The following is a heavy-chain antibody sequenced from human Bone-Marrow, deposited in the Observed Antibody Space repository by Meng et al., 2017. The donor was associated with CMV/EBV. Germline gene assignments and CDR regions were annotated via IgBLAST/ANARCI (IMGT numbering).Heavy chain of an antibody. Sequence: GGSLRLSCAASGFTFGDYAMHWVRQLPGKGLEWVSGISWDSGTIDYADSVKGRFTISRDNAKKTPYLQMNSLRADDMALYFCAKGYCSSPSCLFDYWGQGTLVTVS. V-gene: IGHV3-9*03. CDR2: ISWDSGTI. CDR1: GFTFGDYA. CDR3: AKGYCSSPSCLFDY. D-gene: IGHD2-2*01. J-gene: IGHJ4*02.